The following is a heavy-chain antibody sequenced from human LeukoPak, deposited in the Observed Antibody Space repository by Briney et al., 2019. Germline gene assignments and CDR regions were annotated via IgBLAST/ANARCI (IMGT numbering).Heavy chain of an antibody. D-gene: IGHD6-13*01. CDR2: FYSGGST. CDR3: ASSSWSSEYFHY. V-gene: IGHV3-66*01. Sequence: GGSLRLSCAASGFTVSDNYMSWVRQAPGKGLEWVSVFYSGGSTRYADSVKGRFTISRDNSKNTLYLQSNSLRAEDTAVYFCASSSWSSEYFHYWGQGTLVTVSS. CDR1: GFTVSDNY. J-gene: IGHJ1*01.